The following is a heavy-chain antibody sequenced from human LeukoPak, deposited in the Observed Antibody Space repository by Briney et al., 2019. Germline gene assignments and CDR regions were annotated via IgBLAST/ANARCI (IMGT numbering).Heavy chain of an antibody. CDR3: ARAPARAVTYYFDY. D-gene: IGHD4-17*01. J-gene: IGHJ4*02. Sequence: PSETLSLTCTVSGGSISSSSYYWGWIRQPPGKGLEWIGSIYCSGSTYYNPSLKSRVTISLDTSKNQFSLKLSSVTAADTAVYYCARAPARAVTYYFDYWGQGTLVTVSS. CDR1: GGSISSSSYY. CDR2: IYCSGST. V-gene: IGHV4-39*07.